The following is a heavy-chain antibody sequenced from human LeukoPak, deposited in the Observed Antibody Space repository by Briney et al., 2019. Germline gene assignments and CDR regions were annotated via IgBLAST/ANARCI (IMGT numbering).Heavy chain of an antibody. V-gene: IGHV3-20*04. CDR2: INWNGGRT. CDR1: GFTFDDYG. CDR3: ARSENDFDY. Sequence: GGSLRLSCAASGFTFDDYGMSWVRQPPGKGLEWVSGINWNGGRTIYADSVKGRFTLSRDNPKNTLYLQKNSLRAEDTALYYCARSENDFDYWGQGTLVTVPS. J-gene: IGHJ4*02.